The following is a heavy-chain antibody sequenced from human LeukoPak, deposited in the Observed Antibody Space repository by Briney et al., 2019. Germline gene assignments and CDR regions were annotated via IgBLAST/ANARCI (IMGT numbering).Heavy chain of an antibody. J-gene: IGHJ6*02. CDR1: AYTFTGYY. V-gene: IGHV1-2*02. Sequence: ASVKVSCKASAYTFTGYYMHWVRQAPGQGLEWMGWINPITGGTNYAQTFQGRVTMTRDTSISTVYMELTRLTSDDTAVYYCARSNNCTYGVCSVVSIYFGMDFWGQGTTVTVS. CDR2: INPITGGT. D-gene: IGHD2-8*01. CDR3: ARSNNCTYGVCSVVSIYFGMDF.